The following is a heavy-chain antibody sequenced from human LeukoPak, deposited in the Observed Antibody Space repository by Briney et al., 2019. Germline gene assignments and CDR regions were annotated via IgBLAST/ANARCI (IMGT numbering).Heavy chain of an antibody. D-gene: IGHD3-22*01. V-gene: IGHV1-69*13. Sequence: SVKVSCKASGGTFSSYAISWVRQAPGQGLEWMGGIIPIFGTANYAQKFQGRVTITADESTSAAYMELSSLRSEDTAVYYCASPSQDYYDSSGYSGAFDIWGQGTMVTVSS. CDR2: IIPIFGTA. CDR3: ASPSQDYYDSSGYSGAFDI. CDR1: GGTFSSYA. J-gene: IGHJ3*02.